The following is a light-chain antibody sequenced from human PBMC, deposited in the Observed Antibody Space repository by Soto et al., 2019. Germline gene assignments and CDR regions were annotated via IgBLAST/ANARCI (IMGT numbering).Light chain of an antibody. J-gene: IGLJ1*01. Sequence: QSALTQPGSVSGSPGQSITISCTGTSSDVGGYNYVSWYQQHPGKAPKLMIYEVSNRPSGVSNRFSGSKSGNTASLTISGLQAEDDADYYCSSYTSSSTRVFGTGTKLTVL. CDR3: SSYTSSSTRV. V-gene: IGLV2-14*01. CDR1: SSDVGGYNY. CDR2: EVS.